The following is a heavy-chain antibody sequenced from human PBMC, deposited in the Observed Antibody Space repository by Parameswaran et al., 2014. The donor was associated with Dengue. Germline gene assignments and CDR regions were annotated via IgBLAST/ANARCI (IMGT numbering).Heavy chain of an antibody. V-gene: IGHV3-21*01. J-gene: IGHJ4*02. CDR2: ISSSSSYI. Sequence: KWIRQPPGKGLEWVSSISSSSSYIYYADSVKGRFTISRDNAKNSLYLHTNSLRAEDTAVYYCATEAVADDYWGQGTLVTVSS. D-gene: IGHD6-19*01. CDR3: ATEAVADDY.